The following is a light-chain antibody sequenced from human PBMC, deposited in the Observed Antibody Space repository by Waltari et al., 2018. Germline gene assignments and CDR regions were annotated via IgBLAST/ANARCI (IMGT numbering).Light chain of an antibody. CDR1: HSLLYYSNNKNY. Sequence: DIVMTQSPDSLPVSLGDRATINCKSSHSLLYYSNNKNYISWYQQKPGQAPKLLIYWASTRDSGVPDRFSGSGSETDFTLTISSLQAEDVAVYHCHQYFAPPYTFGRGTKLEIK. V-gene: IGKV4-1*01. CDR3: HQYFAPPYT. CDR2: WAS. J-gene: IGKJ2*01.